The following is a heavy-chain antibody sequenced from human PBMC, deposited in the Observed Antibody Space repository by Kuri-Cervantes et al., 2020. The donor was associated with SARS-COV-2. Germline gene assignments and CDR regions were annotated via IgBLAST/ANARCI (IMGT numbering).Heavy chain of an antibody. V-gene: IGHV1-69*05. CDR1: GYTFTSYG. CDR3: AREGPTNWNYDY. CDR2: IIPIFGTA. D-gene: IGHD1-7*01. Sequence: SVKVSFKASGYTFTSYGISWVRQAPGQGLERMGGIIPIFGTANYAQKFQGRVTITTDESTSTAYMELSSLRSEDTAVYYCAREGPTNWNYDYWGQGTLVTVSS. J-gene: IGHJ4*02.